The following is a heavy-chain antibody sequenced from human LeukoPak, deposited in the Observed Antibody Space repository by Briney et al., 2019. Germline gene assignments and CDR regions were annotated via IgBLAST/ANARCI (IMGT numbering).Heavy chain of an antibody. Sequence: ASVKVSCKASDYTFTSYGISWVRQAPGQGLEWMGWISAYNGNTNYAQKLQGRVTMTTDTSTSTAYMELRSLRSDDTAVYYCARLGYCSSTSCYYYGMDVWGQGTTVTVSS. CDR1: DYTFTSYG. CDR3: ARLGYCSSTSCYYYGMDV. J-gene: IGHJ6*02. CDR2: ISAYNGNT. D-gene: IGHD2-2*01. V-gene: IGHV1-18*01.